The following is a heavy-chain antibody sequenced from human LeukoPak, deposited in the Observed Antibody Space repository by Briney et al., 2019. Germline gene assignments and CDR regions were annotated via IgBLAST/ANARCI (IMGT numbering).Heavy chain of an antibody. CDR2: INPNSGGT. J-gene: IGHJ4*02. Sequence: ASVKVCCKASGYTFTGYYMHWVRQSPGQGLEWMGWINPNSGGTQYAQKFQDRVTMTRDTSISTVYMELSRLTSDDTAMYYCARDPAGSIAAPEDYWGQGTLVTVSS. CDR1: GYTFTGYY. V-gene: IGHV1-2*02. CDR3: ARDPAGSIAAPEDY. D-gene: IGHD6-6*01.